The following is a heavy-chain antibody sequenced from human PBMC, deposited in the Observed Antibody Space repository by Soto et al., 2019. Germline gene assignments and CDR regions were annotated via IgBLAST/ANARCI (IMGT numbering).Heavy chain of an antibody. CDR2: INHSGST. J-gene: IGHJ6*02. D-gene: IGHD3-10*01. CDR3: ARGCITMVRGVITLIYYYGMDV. V-gene: IGHV4-34*01. Sequence: SETLSLTCAVYGGSFSGYSWSWIRQPPGKGLEWIGEINHSGSTNYNPSLKSRVTISVDTSKNQFSLKLSSVTAADTAVYYCARGCITMVRGVITLIYYYGMDVWGQGTTVT. CDR1: GGSFSGYS.